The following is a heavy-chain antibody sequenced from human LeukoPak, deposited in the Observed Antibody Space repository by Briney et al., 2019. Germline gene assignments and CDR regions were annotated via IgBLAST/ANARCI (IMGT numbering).Heavy chain of an antibody. Sequence: PSETLSLTCTVSGGSINTYYWRWIRQPPGKELEWIGYVYYSGTTKYNPSLQSRVTISVDTSKNQFSLKLSSVTAADTAVYYCARYSSSSSYFEYWGQGIMVTVSS. V-gene: IGHV4-59*01. J-gene: IGHJ4*02. CDR2: VYYSGTT. CDR3: ARYSSSSSYFEY. CDR1: GGSINTYY. D-gene: IGHD6-6*01.